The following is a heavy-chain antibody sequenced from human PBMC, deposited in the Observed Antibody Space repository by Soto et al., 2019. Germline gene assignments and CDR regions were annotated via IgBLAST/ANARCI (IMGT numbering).Heavy chain of an antibody. V-gene: IGHV3-23*01. CDR2: ISGSGGST. CDR3: AKDISGNYYDFDY. J-gene: IGHJ4*02. CDR1: GFTFSRYA. Sequence: GGSLRLSCAASGFTFSRYAMSWVRQAPGKGLEWVSVISGSGGSTYYADSVKGRFTISRDNSKNTLYLQMNSLRAEDTAVYYCAKDISGNYYDFDYWGPGTLLTVSS. D-gene: IGHD1-26*01.